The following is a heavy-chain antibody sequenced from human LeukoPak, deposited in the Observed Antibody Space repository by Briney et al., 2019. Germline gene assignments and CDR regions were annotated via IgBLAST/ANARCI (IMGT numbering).Heavy chain of an antibody. V-gene: IGHV3-7*01. D-gene: IGHD5-18*01. J-gene: IGHJ4*02. CDR3: ATTGYSYGYDIDY. Sequence: GGSLRLSCAASGFTFSTYWMSWVRQAPGKGLEWVANIKQDGSEKYYVDSVKGRFTISRDNAKNSLYLQMNSLRAEDTAVYYCATTGYSYGYDIDYWGQGTLVTVPS. CDR2: IKQDGSEK. CDR1: GFTFSTYW.